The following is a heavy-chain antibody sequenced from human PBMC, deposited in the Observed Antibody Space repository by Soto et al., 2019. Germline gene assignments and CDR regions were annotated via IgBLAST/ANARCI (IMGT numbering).Heavy chain of an antibody. V-gene: IGHV4-34*01. J-gene: IGHJ6*02. Sequence: TLCVTCAVYGGSFSGYYWSWIRPPTGKGLEWIGEINHSGSTNYNPSLKSRVTISVDTSKNQFSLKLSSVTAADTAVYYCARGGRGYSGYDRRHGMDVWGQGTTVTVSS. CDR2: INHSGST. D-gene: IGHD5-12*01. CDR1: GGSFSGYY. CDR3: ARGGRGYSGYDRRHGMDV.